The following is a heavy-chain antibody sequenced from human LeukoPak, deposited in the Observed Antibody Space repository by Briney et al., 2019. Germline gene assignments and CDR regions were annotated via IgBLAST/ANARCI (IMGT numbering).Heavy chain of an antibody. CDR1: GLTFVSHW. V-gene: IGHV3-53*01. J-gene: IGHJ3*02. CDR3: ARGLGDDAFDI. Sequence: PGGSLRLSCVASGLTFVSHWMTWVRQAPGKGLEWVSVIYSGGSTYYAGSVKGRFTISRDNSKNTLYLQMNSLRAEDTAVYYCARGLGDDAFDIWGQGTMVTVSS. CDR2: IYSGGST.